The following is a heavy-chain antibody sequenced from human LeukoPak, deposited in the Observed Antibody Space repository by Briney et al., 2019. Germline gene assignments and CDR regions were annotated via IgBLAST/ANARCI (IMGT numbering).Heavy chain of an antibody. J-gene: IGHJ4*02. CDR3: ATSRGSSYDY. CDR2: IFSGGST. V-gene: IGHV3-53*01. Sequence: GGSLRLSCGASGFTFSRYGMNWVRQAPGKGLEWVSIIFSGGSTHYADSVKARFTISRDDSKNTLYLQMNSLRAEDTAVYYCATSRGSSYDYWGQGTLVTVSS. D-gene: IGHD3-16*01. CDR1: GFTFSRYG.